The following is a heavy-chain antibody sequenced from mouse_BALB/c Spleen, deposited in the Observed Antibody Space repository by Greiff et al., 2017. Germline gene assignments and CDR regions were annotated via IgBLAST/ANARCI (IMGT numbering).Heavy chain of an antibody. CDR2: INPSNGRT. CDR1: GYTFTSYW. CDR3: ARSLYGSSWGYAMDY. D-gene: IGHD1-1*01. J-gene: IGHJ4*01. Sequence: VQLQQSGAELVKPGASVKLSCKASGYTFTSYWMHWVKQRPGQGLEWIGEINPSNGRTNYNEKFKSKATLTVDKSSSTAYMQLSSLTSEDSAVYYCARSLYGSSWGYAMDYWGQGTSVTVSS. V-gene: IGHV1S81*02.